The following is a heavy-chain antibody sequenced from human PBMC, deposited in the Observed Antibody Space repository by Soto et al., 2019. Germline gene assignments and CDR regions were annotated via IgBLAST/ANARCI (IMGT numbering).Heavy chain of an antibody. Sequence: QVQLVQSGAEVKEPGSSVRVSCKASGGPFSSYSFSWVRQAPGQGLEWMGGFSPIFRASNYAQKFLASLTITADESTSTAYMELSSLTFEDTAVYYCARGVTSGSFPPFDYWGQGTLVTVSS. J-gene: IGHJ4*02. CDR3: ARGVTSGSFPPFDY. CDR2: FSPIFRAS. V-gene: IGHV1-69*12. CDR1: GGPFSSYS. D-gene: IGHD1-26*01.